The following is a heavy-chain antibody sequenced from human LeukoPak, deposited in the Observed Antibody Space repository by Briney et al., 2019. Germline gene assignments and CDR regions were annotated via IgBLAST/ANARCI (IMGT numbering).Heavy chain of an antibody. CDR2: MSYSGRT. CDR3: ARRGAAAERWDY. Sequence: PSETLSLTCTVSGGSISISNYYWGWIRQPPGKGLEWIGSMSYSGRTYYNPSLKTRVTVSLDTSKNQFSLKLSSVTAADTAVYYCARRGAAAERWDYWGQGTLVTVSS. D-gene: IGHD6-13*01. V-gene: IGHV4-39*07. CDR1: GGSISISNYY. J-gene: IGHJ4*02.